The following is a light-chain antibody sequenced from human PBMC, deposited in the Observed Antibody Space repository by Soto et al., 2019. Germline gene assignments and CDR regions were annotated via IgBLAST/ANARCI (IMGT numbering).Light chain of an antibody. CDR1: QTISSW. Sequence: DIQMTQSPSTLSGSVGDRVTIPCRASQTISSWLAWYQQKPGKAPKLLIYKASTLKSGVPSRFSGSGSGTEFTLTISSLQPDDFATYYCQQLNSYPLTFGQGTRLEI. V-gene: IGKV1-5*03. CDR3: QQLNSYPLT. J-gene: IGKJ5*01. CDR2: KAS.